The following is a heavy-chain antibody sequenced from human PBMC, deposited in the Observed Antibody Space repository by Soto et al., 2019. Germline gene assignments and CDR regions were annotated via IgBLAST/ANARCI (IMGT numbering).Heavy chain of an antibody. CDR3: AKLPPPEDDHAWGSPGSAY. CDR1: GFSFSNYG. Sequence: LRLSCAASGFSFSNYGMHWVRQAPGKWLEWVAAIADDGTNKKYVDSVKGRYTISRDNSKNTLYLQINSLRPEDTAVYYCAKLPPPEDDHAWGSPGSAYWGQGTLVTVCS. V-gene: IGHV3-30*18. J-gene: IGHJ4*02. D-gene: IGHD3-16*01. CDR2: IADDGTNK.